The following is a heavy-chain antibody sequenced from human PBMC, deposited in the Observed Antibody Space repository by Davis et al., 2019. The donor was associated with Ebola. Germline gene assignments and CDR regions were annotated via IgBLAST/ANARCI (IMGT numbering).Heavy chain of an antibody. D-gene: IGHD1-26*01. CDR1: GGSFSGYY. CDR3: VRGPDSGTYWSLDS. J-gene: IGHJ5*01. CDR2: INHSGST. Sequence: MPSETLSLTCAVYGGSFSGYYWSWIRQPPGKGLEWIGEINHSGSTNYNPSLKSRVTISVDTSKNQFSLKLSSVTAADTAVYYCVRGPDSGTYWSLDSWGQGTLVTVSS. V-gene: IGHV4-34*01.